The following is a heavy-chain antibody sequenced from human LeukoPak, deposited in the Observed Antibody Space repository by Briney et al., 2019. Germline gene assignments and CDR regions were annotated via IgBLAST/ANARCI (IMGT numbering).Heavy chain of an antibody. D-gene: IGHD3-10*01. CDR3: ARGYYYGSGSQYYFDY. J-gene: IGHJ4*02. CDR2: INHSGST. CDR1: GGSFSGYY. Sequence: PSETLSLTCAVYGGSFSGYYWSWIRQPPGKGLEWIGEINHSGSTNYNPSLKSRVTISVDTSKNQFSLKLSSVTAADTAVYYCARGYYYGSGSQYYFDYWGQGTLVTVSS. V-gene: IGHV4-34*01.